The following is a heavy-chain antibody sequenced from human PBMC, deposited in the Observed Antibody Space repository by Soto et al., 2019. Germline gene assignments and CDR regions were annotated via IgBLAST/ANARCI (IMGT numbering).Heavy chain of an antibody. J-gene: IGHJ6*03. CDR2: IVVGSGNT. CDR3: AAVAGESVEAGYYYYMDV. CDR1: GFTFTSSA. V-gene: IGHV1-58*02. D-gene: IGHD2-15*01. Sequence: GASVKVSCKASGFTFTSSAMQWVRQARGQRLEWIGWIVVGSGNTNYAQKFQERVTITRDMSTSTAYMELSSLRPEDTAVYYCAAVAGESVEAGYYYYMDVWGKGTTVTVSS.